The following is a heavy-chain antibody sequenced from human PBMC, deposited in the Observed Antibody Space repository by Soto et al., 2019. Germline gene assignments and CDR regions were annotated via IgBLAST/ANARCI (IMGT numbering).Heavy chain of an antibody. D-gene: IGHD5-18*01. Sequence: PGGSLRLSCAASGFTFSSYSMNWVRQAPGKGLEWVSYISSSSSTIYYADSVKGRFTISRDNDKNSLYLQMNSLRAEDTAVYYCASYFRSHSYGFFYYYGMDVWGQGTTVTVSS. CDR1: GFTFSSYS. V-gene: IGHV3-48*01. CDR2: ISSSSSTI. CDR3: ASYFRSHSYGFFYYYGMDV. J-gene: IGHJ6*02.